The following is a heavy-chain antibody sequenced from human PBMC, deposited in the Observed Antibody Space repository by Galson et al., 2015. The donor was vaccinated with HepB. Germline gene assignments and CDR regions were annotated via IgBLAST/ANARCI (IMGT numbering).Heavy chain of an antibody. CDR2: TYYRSKWYN. Sequence: CAISGDSVSSKSAAWNWIRQSPSRGLEWLGRTYYRSKWYNDCAVSVKGRITVNPDTSKNQFSLQLNSVTPEDTAVYYCARTIGHFDYWGQGTLVTVSS. J-gene: IGHJ4*02. D-gene: IGHD5-24*01. CDR1: GDSVSSKSAA. CDR3: ARTIGHFDY. V-gene: IGHV6-1*01.